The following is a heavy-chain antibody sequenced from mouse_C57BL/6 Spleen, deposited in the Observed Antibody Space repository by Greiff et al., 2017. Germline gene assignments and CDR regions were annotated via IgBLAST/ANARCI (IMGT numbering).Heavy chain of an antibody. CDR3: ERFEPVAYYVDY. Sequence: VQLQQSGPELVKPGASVKIPCKASGYTFTDYNMDWVKQSHGKSLEWIGDINPNNGGTIYNQKFKGKATLTVDKSSSTAYMELRSLTSEDTAVYYCERFEPVAYYVDYWGQGTTLTVSS. J-gene: IGHJ2*01. V-gene: IGHV1-18*01. CDR1: GYTFTDYN. CDR2: INPNNGGT.